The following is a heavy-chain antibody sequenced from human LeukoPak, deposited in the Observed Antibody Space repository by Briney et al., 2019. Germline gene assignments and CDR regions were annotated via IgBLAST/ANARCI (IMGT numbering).Heavy chain of an antibody. CDR3: AKDDYGSGSYPYDY. D-gene: IGHD3-10*01. CDR1: GFTFSSYA. CDR2: ISGSGGST. V-gene: IGHV3-23*01. J-gene: IGHJ4*02. Sequence: GGSLRLSCAASGFTFSSYAMSWVRQAPGKGREWVSAISGSGGSTYYADSVKGRFTISRDNSKNTLYLQMNSLRAEDTAVYYCAKDDYGSGSYPYDYWGQGTLVTVSS.